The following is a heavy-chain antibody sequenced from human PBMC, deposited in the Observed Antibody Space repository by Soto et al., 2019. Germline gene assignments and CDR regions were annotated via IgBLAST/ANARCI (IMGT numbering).Heavy chain of an antibody. J-gene: IGHJ4*02. CDR1: GGSFSSYH. CDR3: ARDLFGDGYNFRY. V-gene: IGHV4-59*01. D-gene: IGHD5-12*01. Sequence: SETLSLTCSISGGSFSSYHWSWIRQPPGKGLEWIGYIFYSGSTTYNPSLKSRVTISLDTSKNQFSLKVSSVTAADTAVYYCARDLFGDGYNFRYWGQGTQVTVSS. CDR2: IFYSGST.